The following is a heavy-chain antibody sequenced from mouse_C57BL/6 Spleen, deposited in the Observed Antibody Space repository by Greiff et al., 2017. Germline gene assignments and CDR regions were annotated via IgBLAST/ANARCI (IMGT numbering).Heavy chain of an antibody. CDR3: ARLLITTVAYVDY. J-gene: IGHJ2*01. D-gene: IGHD1-1*01. V-gene: IGHV1-82*01. Sequence: VQLQQSGPELVKPGASVKISCKASGYAFSSSWMNWVKQRPGKGLEWIGRIYPGDGDTNYNGKFKGKATLTADKSSSTAYMQLSSLTSEDSAVYFCARLLITTVAYVDYWGQGTTLTVSS. CDR2: IYPGDGDT. CDR1: GYAFSSSW.